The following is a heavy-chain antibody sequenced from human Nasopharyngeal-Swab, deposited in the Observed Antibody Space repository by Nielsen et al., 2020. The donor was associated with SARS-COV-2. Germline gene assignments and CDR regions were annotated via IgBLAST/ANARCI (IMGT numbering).Heavy chain of an antibody. J-gene: IGHJ6*03. CDR3: ARVGGDYYYYYYMDV. Sequence: WIRQLPGKGLEWIGYIYRSGSTYYNPSLKSRVTISVDRSKNQFSLKLSSVTAADTAVYYCARVGGDYYYYYYMDVWGKGTTVTVSS. D-gene: IGHD1-26*01. V-gene: IGHV4-30-2*01. CDR2: IYRSGST.